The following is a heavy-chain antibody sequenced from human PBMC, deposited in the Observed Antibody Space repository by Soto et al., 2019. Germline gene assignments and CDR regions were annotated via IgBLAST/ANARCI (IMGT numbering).Heavy chain of an antibody. CDR3: AKDFVEWELLASYYYYGMDV. V-gene: IGHV3-30*18. J-gene: IGHJ6*02. CDR2: ISYDGSNK. Sequence: GGSLRLSCAASGLTFSSYGMHWVRQAPGKGLEWVAVISYDGSNKYYADSVKGRFTISRDNSKNTLYLQMNSLRAEDTAVYYCAKDFVEWELLASYYYYGMDVWGQGTTVTVSS. CDR1: GLTFSSYG. D-gene: IGHD1-26*01.